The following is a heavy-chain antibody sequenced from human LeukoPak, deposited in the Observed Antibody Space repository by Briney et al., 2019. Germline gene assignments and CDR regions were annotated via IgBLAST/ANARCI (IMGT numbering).Heavy chain of an antibody. V-gene: IGHV3-9*01. J-gene: IGHJ4*02. Sequence: GGSLRLSCAASGFTFDDYAMHWVRQAPGKGLEWVSGISWNSGSIGYADSVKGRFTISRDNAKNSLYLQMNSLRAEDTALYYCAKEGSNYYGSGTQDYWGQGTLVTVSS. CDR1: GFTFDDYA. CDR3: AKEGSNYYGSGTQDY. CDR2: ISWNSGSI. D-gene: IGHD3-10*01.